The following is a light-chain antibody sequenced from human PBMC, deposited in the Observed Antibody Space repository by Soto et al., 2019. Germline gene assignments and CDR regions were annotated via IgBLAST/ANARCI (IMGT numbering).Light chain of an antibody. V-gene: IGLV2-14*01. J-gene: IGLJ2*01. CDR3: TSYTTSSIVA. CDR1: SRDVGGYNY. Sequence: QSVLTQPASVSGSLGQSISISCTGTSRDVGGYNYVSWYQQHPGKAPKLMIYEVSNRPSGVSNRISGSKSGNTASLTISGLQAEDEADYYCTSYTTSSIVAFGGGTKVTVL. CDR2: EVS.